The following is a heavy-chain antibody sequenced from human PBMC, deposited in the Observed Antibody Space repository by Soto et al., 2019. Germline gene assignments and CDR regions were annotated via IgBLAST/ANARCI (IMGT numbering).Heavy chain of an antibody. Sequence: GGSLRLSCAASGFTFSSYGMHWVRQAPGKGLEWVAVISYDGSNKYYADSVKGRFTISRDNSKNTLYLQMNSLRAEDTAVYYCAKDLEDIVVVPAAPPDFDYWGQGTLVTVSS. CDR1: GFTFSSYG. D-gene: IGHD2-2*01. CDR3: AKDLEDIVVVPAAPPDFDY. CDR2: ISYDGSNK. V-gene: IGHV3-30*18. J-gene: IGHJ4*02.